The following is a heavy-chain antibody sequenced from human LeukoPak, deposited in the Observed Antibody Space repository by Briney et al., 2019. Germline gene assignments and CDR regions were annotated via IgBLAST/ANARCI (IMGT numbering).Heavy chain of an antibody. CDR3: ARAAPRGGENY. CDR1: GGSISSGGYY. V-gene: IGHV4-31*03. D-gene: IGHD3-10*01. J-gene: IGHJ4*02. CDR2: IYYSGST. Sequence: PSETLSLTCTVSGGSISSGGYYWSWIRQHPGKGLEWIGYIYYSGSTYYNPSLKSRVTISVDTSKNQFSLKLSSVTAADTAAYYCARAAPRGGENYWGQGTLVTVSS.